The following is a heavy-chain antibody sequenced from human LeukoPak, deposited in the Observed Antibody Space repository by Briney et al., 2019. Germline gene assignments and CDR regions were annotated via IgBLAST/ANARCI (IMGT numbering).Heavy chain of an antibody. V-gene: IGHV3-23*01. D-gene: IGHD5-24*01. CDR3: ARGGEMATITYFDY. Sequence: GGSLRLSCAASGFTFSSYGMSWVRQAPGKGLEWVSAISGSGGSTYYADSVKGRFTISRDNSKNTLYLQMNSLRAEDTAVYYCARGGEMATITYFDYWGQGTLVTVSS. CDR1: GFTFSSYG. J-gene: IGHJ4*02. CDR2: ISGSGGST.